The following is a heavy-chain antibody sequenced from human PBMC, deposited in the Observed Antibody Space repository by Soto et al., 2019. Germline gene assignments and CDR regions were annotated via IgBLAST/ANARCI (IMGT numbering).Heavy chain of an antibody. CDR1: GYSFTSYW. J-gene: IGHJ4*02. CDR3: ARLQAATGDNDLTFDY. CDR2: IDPSDSYT. D-gene: IGHD6-13*01. Sequence: GESLKISCKGSGYSFTSYWISRDRQMTGKGLEWMGRIDPSDSYTNYSPSFQGHVTISADKSISTAYLQWSSLKASDTAMYYFARLQAATGDNDLTFDYWGQGTLVTVSS. V-gene: IGHV5-10-1*01.